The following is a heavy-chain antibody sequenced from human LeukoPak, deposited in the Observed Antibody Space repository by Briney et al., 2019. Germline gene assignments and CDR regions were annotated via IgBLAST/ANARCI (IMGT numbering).Heavy chain of an antibody. Sequence: GVSLRLSCAASGFTFSSYAMSWVRQAPGKGLEWVSAISGSGGSTYYADSVKGRFTISRDNSKNTLYLQMNSLRAEDTAVYYCAKALGNWGPYYYYGMDVWGQGTTVTVSS. CDR2: ISGSGGST. D-gene: IGHD7-27*01. CDR1: GFTFSSYA. J-gene: IGHJ6*02. V-gene: IGHV3-23*01. CDR3: AKALGNWGPYYYYGMDV.